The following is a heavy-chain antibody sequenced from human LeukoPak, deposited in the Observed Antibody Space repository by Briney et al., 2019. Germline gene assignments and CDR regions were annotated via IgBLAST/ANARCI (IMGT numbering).Heavy chain of an antibody. CDR3: ARREYSSSWYYFDY. J-gene: IGHJ4*02. CDR1: GYTFTSYW. D-gene: IGHD6-13*01. Sequence: GESLKISCKGSGYTFTSYWIGWVRQMPGKGLECMRIIYPGDSDTRYSPSFQGQVTISADKSISTAYLQWSSLKASDTAMYYCARREYSSSWYYFDYWGQGTLVTVSS. V-gene: IGHV5-51*01. CDR2: IYPGDSDT.